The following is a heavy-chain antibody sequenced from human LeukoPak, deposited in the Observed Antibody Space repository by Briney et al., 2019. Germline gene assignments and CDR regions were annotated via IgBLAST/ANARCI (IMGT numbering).Heavy chain of an antibody. V-gene: IGHV3-7*01. CDR3: ARRGGSSSRRSPIDY. J-gene: IGHJ4*02. CDR1: GLTFRDYW. CDR2: IKQDGSQR. Sequence: GGSLRLSCTAPGLTFRDYWMTWFRQAPGKGPKWVPNIKQDGSQRYYVDSVRGRFTISRDNAKNSLFLQMNGLRAEDTAVYYCARRGGSSSRRSPIDYWGQGTLVTVSS. D-gene: IGHD6-6*01.